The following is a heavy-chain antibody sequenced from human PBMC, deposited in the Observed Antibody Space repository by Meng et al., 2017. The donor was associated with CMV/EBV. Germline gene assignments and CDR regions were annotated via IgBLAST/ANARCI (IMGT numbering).Heavy chain of an antibody. V-gene: IGHV4-4*07. D-gene: IGHD6-19*01. CDR2: IYTSGST. CDR1: GGSISSYY. J-gene: IGHJ4*02. CDR3: ARDSSGWYPHFDY. Sequence: QVQPQGSVPGLVTPSETLSPTCTVSGGSISSYYWRWVRQPAGKGLEGIGRIYTSGSTNYNPSLKSRVTMSVDTSKNQFSLKLSSVTAADTAVYYCARDSSGWYPHFDYWGQGTLVTVSS.